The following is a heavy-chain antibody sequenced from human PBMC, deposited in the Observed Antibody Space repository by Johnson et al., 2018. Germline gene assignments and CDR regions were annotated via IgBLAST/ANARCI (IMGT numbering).Heavy chain of an antibody. CDR1: GFTFSGYG. CDR3: ARDSDYDVWSDYYGYFY. V-gene: IGHV3-48*02. D-gene: IGHD3-3*01. CDR2: ISSSGSAI. Sequence: VQLVQSGGAVVQXGRSLRLXCAASGFTFSGYGMHWVRQAPGKGLELVSYISSSGSAIYYGDSVKGRFTISRDNAKNSMYLQMNSLRDEDSAVYYCARDSDYDVWSDYYGYFYWGQGTLVIVSS. J-gene: IGHJ1*01.